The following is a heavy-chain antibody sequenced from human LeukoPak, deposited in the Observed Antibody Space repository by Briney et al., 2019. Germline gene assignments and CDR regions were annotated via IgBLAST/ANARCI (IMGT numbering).Heavy chain of an antibody. J-gene: IGHJ4*02. CDR2: ISSSSSYI. V-gene: IGHV3-21*01. D-gene: IGHD6-19*01. CDR1: GFTFSSYA. CDR3: ARGRIAVAGQEKIDY. Sequence: NAGGSLRLSCAASGFTFSSYAMSWVRQAPGKGLEWVSSISSSSSYIYYADSVKGRFTISRDNAKNSLYLQMNSLRAEDTAVYYCARGRIAVAGQEKIDYWGQGTLVTVSS.